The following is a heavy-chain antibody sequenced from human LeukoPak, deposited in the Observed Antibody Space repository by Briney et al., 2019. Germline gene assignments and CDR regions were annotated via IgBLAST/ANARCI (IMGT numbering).Heavy chain of an antibody. CDR2: ISYNGGGS. J-gene: IGHJ4*02. CDR3: AKRDTSGFYYFDY. D-gene: IGHD6-19*01. CDR1: GFTSSSYA. V-gene: IGHV3-23*01. Sequence: GGSLRLSCAASGFTSSSYAMSWVRQAPGKGLEWVSSISYNGGGSYYADSVKGRFIISRDNSKNTLHLQMNSLRAEDTAVYYCAKRDTSGFYYFDYWGQGTLVTVSS.